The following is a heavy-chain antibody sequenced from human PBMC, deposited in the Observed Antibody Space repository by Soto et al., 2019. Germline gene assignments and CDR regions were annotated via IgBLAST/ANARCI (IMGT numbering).Heavy chain of an antibody. CDR1: GGSISNHY. D-gene: IGHD6-25*01. CDR3: ATDSDSGFFPLH. J-gene: IGHJ4*02. V-gene: IGHV4-59*11. Sequence: SRTCTFSGGSISNHYWSWIRQPPGKGLEWIGYIYYNGNTNYNPPLKSRVTMSVDTSKNQISLKLSSVTAADTAVYYCATDSDSGFFPLHWGPGTLVTVST. CDR2: IYYNGNT.